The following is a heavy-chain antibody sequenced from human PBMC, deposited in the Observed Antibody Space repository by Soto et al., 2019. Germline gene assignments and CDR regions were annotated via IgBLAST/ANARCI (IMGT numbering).Heavy chain of an antibody. CDR3: ARGDYGDYRDYYYYGMDV. J-gene: IGHJ6*02. D-gene: IGHD4-17*01. CDR2: INHSGST. CDR1: GGSFSGYY. V-gene: IGHV4-34*01. Sequence: QVQLQQWGAGLLKPSETLSLTCAVYGGSFSGYYWSWIRQPPGKGLEWIGEINHSGSTNYNPSLKSRVTISVDTSKNQFSLKLSSVTAADTAVYYCARGDYGDYRDYYYYGMDVWGQGTTVTVSS.